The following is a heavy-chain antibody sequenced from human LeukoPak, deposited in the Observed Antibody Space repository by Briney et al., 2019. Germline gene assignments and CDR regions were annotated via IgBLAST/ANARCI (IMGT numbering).Heavy chain of an antibody. CDR1: GFTFSSYS. V-gene: IGHV3-48*01. CDR3: ARGPLYSSPPCDFDY. CDR2: ISSSSGTI. D-gene: IGHD6-13*01. Sequence: PGGSLRLSCAASGFTFSSYSMNWVRQAPGKGLEWVSYISSSSGTIYYADSVKGRFTISRDNAKNSLSLQMNSLRAEDTAVYYCARGPLYSSPPCDFDYWGQGTLVTVSS. J-gene: IGHJ4*02.